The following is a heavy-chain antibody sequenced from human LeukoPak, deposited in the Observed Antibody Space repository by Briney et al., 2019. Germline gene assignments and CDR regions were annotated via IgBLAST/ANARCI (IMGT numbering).Heavy chain of an antibody. CDR1: GFTFSNAW. CDR3: TTDSRRILGIPYY. Sequence: GGSLRLSCAASGFTFSNAWMSWVRQAPGKGLEWVGRIKSKTDGGTTDYAAPVKGRFTISRDDSKNTLYLQMNSLKTEDTAVYYCTTDSRRILGIPYYWGQGTLVTVSS. D-gene: IGHD7-27*01. CDR2: IKSKTDGGTT. V-gene: IGHV3-15*01. J-gene: IGHJ4*02.